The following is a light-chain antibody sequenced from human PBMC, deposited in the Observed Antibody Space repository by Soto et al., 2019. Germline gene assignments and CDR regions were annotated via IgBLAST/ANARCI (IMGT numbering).Light chain of an antibody. J-gene: IGKJ1*01. CDR3: QQYGTTPWT. Sequence: EIVLTQSPGTLSSSPGERATLSCRASQSVSNNYLAWYHQKPSRAPRLVISGASSSATGIPDRFSGSGAGTDFTLTISRLEPEDFAVYYCQQYGTTPWTFGQGTKVEFK. V-gene: IGKV3-20*01. CDR1: QSVSNNY. CDR2: GAS.